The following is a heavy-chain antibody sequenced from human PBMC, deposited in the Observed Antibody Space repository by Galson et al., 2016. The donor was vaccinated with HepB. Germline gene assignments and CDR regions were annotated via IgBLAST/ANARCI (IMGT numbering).Heavy chain of an antibody. CDR1: GFTFSSYR. J-gene: IGHJ4*02. V-gene: IGHV3-7*05. CDR2: LKQDGSAK. CDR3: ALGQGFLADS. Sequence: SLRLSCAASGFTFSSYRMHWVRQAPGKGLEWVAILKQDGSAKYYVDSLKGRFTISRDNAKNSLYLQMSSLRPEDTAVYYCALGQGFLADSWGQGTLVTVSS.